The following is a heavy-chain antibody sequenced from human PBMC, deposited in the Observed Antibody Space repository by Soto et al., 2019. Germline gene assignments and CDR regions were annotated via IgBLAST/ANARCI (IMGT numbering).Heavy chain of an antibody. V-gene: IGHV4-61*01. J-gene: IGHJ2*01. CDR3: TRGDYDSWSGYFNWYFDL. Sequence: SETLSLTCTVSVGSFSGGRYYWSWILQPPGKGLEWIGYIYYSGSTNYSPSLRSRVTILLDTSKKQFSLKLSSVTAADTAIYFCTRGDYDSWSGYFNWYFDLWGRGTLVTVSS. CDR1: VGSFSGGRYY. CDR2: IYYSGST. D-gene: IGHD3-3*01.